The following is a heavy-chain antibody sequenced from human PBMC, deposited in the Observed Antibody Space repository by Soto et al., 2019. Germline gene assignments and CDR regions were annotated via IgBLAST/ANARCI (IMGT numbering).Heavy chain of an antibody. Sequence: XESLKISWQCSGNSFTSYWISLVLQMPGKGLEWMGRIDPSDSYTNYSPSFQGHVTISADKSISTAYLQWSSLKASDTAMYYCARHRSWGSSAYYYGMDVWGQGTTVTVSS. CDR1: GNSFTSYW. D-gene: IGHD6-6*01. CDR3: ARHRSWGSSAYYYGMDV. J-gene: IGHJ6*02. V-gene: IGHV5-10-1*01. CDR2: IDPSDSYT.